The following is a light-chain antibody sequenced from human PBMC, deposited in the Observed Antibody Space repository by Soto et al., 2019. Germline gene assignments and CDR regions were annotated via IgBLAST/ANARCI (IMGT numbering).Light chain of an antibody. V-gene: IGKV1-39*01. CDR1: QGISTY. Sequence: IQMTQSPSSLSASVGDRVTIPCRASQGISTYLNWYQQKPGKAPKLLISAASSLQSGVPSRFSGSESETDFTLTISRLQPEDFANYSCQQSYSTTWTFGQGTKVDI. CDR3: QQSYSTTWT. J-gene: IGKJ1*01. CDR2: AAS.